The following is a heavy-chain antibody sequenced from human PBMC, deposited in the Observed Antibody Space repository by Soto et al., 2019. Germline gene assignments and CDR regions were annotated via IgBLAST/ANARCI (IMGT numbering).Heavy chain of an antibody. V-gene: IGHV3-23*01. CDR3: ATAGYDFWSGYYNDGY. Sequence: EVQLLESGGGLVQPGGSLRLSCAASGFTFSSYAMSWVRQAPGKGLEWVSAISGSGGSTYYADSVKGRFTISRDNSKNTLYLQMNSLRAEDTAVYYCATAGYDFWSGYYNDGYWGQGTLVTVSS. CDR2: ISGSGGST. J-gene: IGHJ4*02. D-gene: IGHD3-3*01. CDR1: GFTFSSYA.